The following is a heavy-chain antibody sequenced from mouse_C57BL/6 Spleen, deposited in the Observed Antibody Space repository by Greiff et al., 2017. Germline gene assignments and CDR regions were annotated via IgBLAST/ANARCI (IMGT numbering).Heavy chain of an antibody. CDR1: GYSITSCYY. V-gene: IGHV3-6*01. J-gene: IGHJ3*01. CDR3: ARGGGDWFAY. Sequence: EVQLMESGPGLVKPSQSLSLTCSVTGYSITSCYYWNLIRQLPGNQLELVGILPYDGSNNYNPSLKNRISITRDTSKNQSFLKLNSVTTEDTAAYYCARGGGDWFAYWGQGTLVTVSA. CDR2: LPYDGSN.